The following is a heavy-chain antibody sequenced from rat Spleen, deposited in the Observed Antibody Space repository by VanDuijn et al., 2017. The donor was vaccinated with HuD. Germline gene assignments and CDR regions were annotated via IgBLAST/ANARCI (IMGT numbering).Heavy chain of an antibody. CDR1: GYSITSGYG. Sequence: EVQLQESGPGLVKPSQSLSLTCSVTGYSITSGYGWNWIRKFPGNKLEWMGYINNAGSTNYNPPLKSRISITRDASKNQFFLQVNSVTTEDTATYYCARLEATYWFAYWGQGTLVTVSS. D-gene: IGHD1-10*01. V-gene: IGHV3-3*01. CDR2: INNAGST. CDR3: ARLEATYWFAY. J-gene: IGHJ3*01.